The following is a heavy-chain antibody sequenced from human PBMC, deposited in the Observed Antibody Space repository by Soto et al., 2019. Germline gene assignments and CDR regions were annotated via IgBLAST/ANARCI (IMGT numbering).Heavy chain of an antibody. V-gene: IGHV1-69*12. J-gene: IGHJ6*02. CDR2: IIPIFRTP. CDR3: ARDKDRDQWGGNYYYSLDV. CDR1: GDTFRTYA. D-gene: IGHD1-26*01. Sequence: QVQLVQSGPEVKKPGSSVKVSCKLSGDTFRTYAISWVRQAPGQGLEWMGGIIPIFRTPDYSQKFQGRVTIIADESTTTAYMELSTLTFEDTAVYYCARDKDRDQWGGNYYYSLDVWGQGTTVTVSS.